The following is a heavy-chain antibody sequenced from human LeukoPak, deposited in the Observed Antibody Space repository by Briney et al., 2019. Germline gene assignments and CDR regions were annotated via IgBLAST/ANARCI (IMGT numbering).Heavy chain of an antibody. Sequence: PGGSLRLSCAASGFTFSSYRMSWVRQAPGKGLEWVANISPEGGEKSYVDSMKGRFTISRDNAKNSLYLQMNSLRAEDTAVYYCSRHQGAVPGGGYWGQGTLVTVSS. CDR3: SRHQGAVPGGGY. J-gene: IGHJ4*02. V-gene: IGHV3-7*04. CDR2: ISPEGGEK. D-gene: IGHD6-19*01. CDR1: GFTFSSYR.